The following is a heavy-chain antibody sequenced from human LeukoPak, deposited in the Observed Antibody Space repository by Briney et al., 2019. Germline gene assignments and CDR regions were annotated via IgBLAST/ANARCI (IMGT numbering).Heavy chain of an antibody. J-gene: IGHJ5*02. CDR1: GYSFTSYW. D-gene: IGHD3-16*01. V-gene: IGHV5-51*01. CDR3: XXXGPYYDYVXXXXXPXXXDP. CDR2: IYPGDSDT. Sequence: GESLKISCKGSGYSFTSYWIGWVRQMPGKGLEWMGIIYPGDSDTRYSPSFQGQVTISADKSISTAYLQWSSLKASDTAMYYCXXXGPYYDYVXXXXXPXXXDPXGXGXLVTVSS.